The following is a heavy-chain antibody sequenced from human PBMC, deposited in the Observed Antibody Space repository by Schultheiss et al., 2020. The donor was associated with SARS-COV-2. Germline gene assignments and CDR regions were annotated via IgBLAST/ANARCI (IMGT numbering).Heavy chain of an antibody. CDR3: AKAKVVNDAFDI. V-gene: IGHV3-23*01. CDR1: GFTVSSNY. CDR2: ISGSGGST. Sequence: GGSLRLSCAASGFTVSSNYMSWVRQAPGKGLEWVSAISGSGGSTYYADSVKGRFTISRDNSKNTLYLQMNSLRAEDTAVYYCAKAKVVNDAFDIWGQGTMVTVSS. D-gene: IGHD2-15*01. J-gene: IGHJ3*02.